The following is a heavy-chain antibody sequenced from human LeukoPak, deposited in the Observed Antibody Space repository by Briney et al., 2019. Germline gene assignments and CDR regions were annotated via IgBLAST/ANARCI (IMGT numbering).Heavy chain of an antibody. D-gene: IGHD3-10*01. Sequence: GGSLRLSCTASGFTFSTYAMTWVRQAPGKGLEWVSSISGGAGSTYYADSVKGRFTISRANSENTLYLQMHSLRAEDTAVYYCAKDLVTGSLDYWGLGTLVTVSS. J-gene: IGHJ4*02. CDR2: ISGGAGST. V-gene: IGHV3-23*01. CDR1: GFTFSTYA. CDR3: AKDLVTGSLDY.